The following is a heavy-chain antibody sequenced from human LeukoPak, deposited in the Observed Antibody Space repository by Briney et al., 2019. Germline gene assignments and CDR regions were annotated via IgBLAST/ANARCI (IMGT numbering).Heavy chain of an antibody. CDR2: ISSSSSYI. CDR3: ARDLVVVAATGDDY. D-gene: IGHD2-15*01. CDR1: GFTFSSYS. V-gene: IGHV3-21*01. J-gene: IGHJ4*02. Sequence: PGGSLRLSCAASGFTFSSYSMNWVRQAPGKGLEWVSSISSSSSYIYYADSVKGRFTISRDNSKNTLYLQMNSLRAEDTAVYYCARDLVVVAATGDDYWGQGTLVTVSS.